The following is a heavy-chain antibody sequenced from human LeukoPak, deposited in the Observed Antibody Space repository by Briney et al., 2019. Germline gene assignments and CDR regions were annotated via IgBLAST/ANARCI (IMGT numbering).Heavy chain of an antibody. CDR3: ARGLGYCSSTSCYSVFVNNWFDP. V-gene: IGHV4-39*01. CDR1: GGSISSSSYY. D-gene: IGHD2-2*01. J-gene: IGHJ5*02. CDR2: IYYSGST. Sequence: SETLSLTCTVSGGSISSSSYYWGWIRQPPGKGLEWIGSIYYSGSTYYNPSLKSRVTISVDTSKNQFSLKLSSVTAADTAVYYCARGLGYCSSTSCYSVFVNNWFDPWGQGTLVTVSS.